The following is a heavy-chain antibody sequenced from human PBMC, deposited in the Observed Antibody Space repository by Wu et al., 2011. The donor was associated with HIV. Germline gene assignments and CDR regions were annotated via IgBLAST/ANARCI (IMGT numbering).Heavy chain of an antibody. CDR1: GYTLNSYG. D-gene: IGHD6-25*01. J-gene: IGHJ5*02. Sequence: QVQLVQSGAEVKKPGASVKVSCKASGYTLNSYGFSWVRQAPGLGLEWMGWISGYNGNTKYGQNFQDRVTMTTDTSTSTAYMELRNLRSDDTAVYYCARAQDRLWMAAKVMGWFDPWGQGTQVTVSS. V-gene: IGHV1-18*01. CDR2: ISGYNGNT. CDR3: ARAQDRLWMAAKVMGWFDP.